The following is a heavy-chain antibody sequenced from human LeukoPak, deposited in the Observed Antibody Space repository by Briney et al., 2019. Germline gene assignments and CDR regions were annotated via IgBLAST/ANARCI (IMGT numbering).Heavy chain of an antibody. CDR2: INTNTGNP. CDR3: ARVGFPTFYYYMDV. Sequence: ASVKVSCKTSGYTFTSYIMNWVRRAPGQGLEWMGWINTNTGNPTYAQGFTGRFVFSLDTSVSTAYLHISSLKAEDTAIYYCARVGFPTFYYYMDVWGTGTTVTVSS. CDR1: GYTFTSYI. J-gene: IGHJ6*03. D-gene: IGHD3-16*01. V-gene: IGHV7-4-1*02.